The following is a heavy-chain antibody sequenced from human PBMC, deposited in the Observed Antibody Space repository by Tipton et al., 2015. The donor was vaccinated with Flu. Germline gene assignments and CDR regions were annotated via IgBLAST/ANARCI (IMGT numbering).Heavy chain of an antibody. CDR1: DGSVSSSDFY. CDR3: TRQVEAATRSSS. J-gene: IGHJ4*02. D-gene: IGHD2-15*01. CDR2: IFHSGTT. V-gene: IGHV4-39*07. Sequence: TLSLTCTVSDGSVSSSDFYWGWVRQPPGKGPEWIGSIFHSGTTYYDLSLQSRVTISLDTSKNQFSLKMKPVTVADTAVYYCTRQVEAATRSSSWGQGTLVTVSS.